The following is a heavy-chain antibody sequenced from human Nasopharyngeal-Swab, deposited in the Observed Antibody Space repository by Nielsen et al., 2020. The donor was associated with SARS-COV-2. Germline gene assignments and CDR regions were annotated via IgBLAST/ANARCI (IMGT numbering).Heavy chain of an antibody. J-gene: IGHJ2*01. Sequence: GGSLRLSCAVSGFTFDDYAMHWVRQDPGKGLEWVLGLSWHSGSIGYADSVKGRFTISRDNAKNSLYLQMNSLRAEDTALYYCAKEVTGYCSGGSCYSANWYFDLWGRGTLVTVSS. CDR1: GFTFDDYA. CDR2: LSWHSGSI. D-gene: IGHD2-15*01. V-gene: IGHV3-9*01. CDR3: AKEVTGYCSGGSCYSANWYFDL.